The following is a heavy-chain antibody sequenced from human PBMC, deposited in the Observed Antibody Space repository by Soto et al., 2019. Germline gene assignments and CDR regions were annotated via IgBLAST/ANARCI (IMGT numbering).Heavy chain of an antibody. CDR2: IYYSGST. J-gene: IGHJ5*02. Sequence: SETLSLTCTVSGGSISSSSYYWGWIRQPPGKGLEWIGSIYYSGSTYYNPSLKSRVTISVDTSKNQFSLKLSSVTAADTAVYYCARSLYSRYWFDPWGQGTLVTVSS. CDR1: GGSISSSSYY. V-gene: IGHV4-39*01. D-gene: IGHD2-21*01. CDR3: ARSLYSRYWFDP.